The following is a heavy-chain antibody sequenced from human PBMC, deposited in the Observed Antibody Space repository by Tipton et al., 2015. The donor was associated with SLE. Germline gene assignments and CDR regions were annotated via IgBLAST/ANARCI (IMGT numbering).Heavy chain of an antibody. CDR1: GFTFSSYW. J-gene: IGHJ6*03. CDR2: INSDGSST. CDR3: ARDGNILPNYYYYYMDV. Sequence: SLRLSCAASGFTFSSYWMHWVRQAPGKGLVWVSRINSDGSSTSYADSVKGRFTISRDNAKNSLYLQMNSLRAEDTAVYYCARDGNILPNYYYYYMDVWGKGTTVTVSS. V-gene: IGHV3-74*01. D-gene: IGHD4-23*01.